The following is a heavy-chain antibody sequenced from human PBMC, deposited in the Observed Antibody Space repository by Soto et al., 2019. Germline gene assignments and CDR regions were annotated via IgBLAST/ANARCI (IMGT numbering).Heavy chain of an antibody. J-gene: IGHJ6*03. CDR1: GGTFSSYA. CDR3: ARDLRGGCSSTSCHYYYYYMDV. CDR2: IIPIFGTA. Sequence: ASVKVSCKASGGTFSSYAISWVRQAPGQGLEWMGGIIPIFGTANYAQKFQGRVTITADESTSTAYMELSSLRSEDTAVYYWARDLRGGCSSTSCHYYYYYMDVWGKGTTVTVSS. V-gene: IGHV1-69*13. D-gene: IGHD2-2*01.